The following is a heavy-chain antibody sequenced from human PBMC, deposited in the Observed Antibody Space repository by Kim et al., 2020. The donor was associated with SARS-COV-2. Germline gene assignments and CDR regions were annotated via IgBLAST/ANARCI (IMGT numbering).Heavy chain of an antibody. CDR3: ATGAAAGKSNWFDP. Sequence: SVKVSCKVSGYTLTELSMHWVRQAPGKGLEWMGGFDPEDGETIYAQKFQGRVTMNEDTSTDTAYMELSSLRSEDTAVYYCATGAAAGKSNWFDPWGQGTLFTVTS. CDR1: GYTLTELS. V-gene: IGHV1-24*01. J-gene: IGHJ5*02. CDR2: FDPEDGET. D-gene: IGHD6-13*01.